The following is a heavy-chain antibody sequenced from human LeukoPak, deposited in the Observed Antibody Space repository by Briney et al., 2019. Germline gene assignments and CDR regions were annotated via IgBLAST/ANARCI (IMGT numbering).Heavy chain of an antibody. J-gene: IGHJ4*02. CDR2: IKQDGSEE. D-gene: IGHD1-26*01. Sequence: GGSLRLSCAASGFTFSSYWMSWVRQAPGKGLEWVANIKQDGSEENFVDSVKGRFTISRDNAKKSLYLQMNSLRAEDTAVYYCARGSSAGASLRHDYWGQGTVVTLSS. CDR1: GFTFSSYW. CDR3: ARGSSAGASLRHDY. V-gene: IGHV3-7*01.